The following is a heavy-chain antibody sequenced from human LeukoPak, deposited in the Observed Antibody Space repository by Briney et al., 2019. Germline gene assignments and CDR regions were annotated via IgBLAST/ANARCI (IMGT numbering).Heavy chain of an antibody. Sequence: ASVKVSCKASGGTFSSYAISWVRQAPGQGLEWMGGIIPIFGTANYAQKFQGRVTITADGSTSTAYMELSSLRSEDTAVYYCARGAPYCSSTSCYFDYWGQGTLVTVSS. V-gene: IGHV1-69*13. CDR3: ARGAPYCSSTSCYFDY. CDR2: IIPIFGTA. D-gene: IGHD2-2*01. CDR1: GGTFSSYA. J-gene: IGHJ4*02.